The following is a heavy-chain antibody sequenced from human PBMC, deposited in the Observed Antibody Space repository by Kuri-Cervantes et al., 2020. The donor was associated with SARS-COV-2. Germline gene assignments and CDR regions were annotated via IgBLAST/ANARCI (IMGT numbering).Heavy chain of an antibody. D-gene: IGHD2-2*01. CDR2: IRSKAYGGTT. CDR1: GFTFGDYA. Sequence: GESLKISCTASGFTFGDYAMSWVRQAPGKGLEWVGFIRSKAYGGTTEYAASVKGRFTISRDDSKNTLYLQMNSLKTEDTAVYYCTTDPIVVVPAALRSWGQGTLVTVSS. J-gene: IGHJ5*02. CDR3: TTDPIVVVPAALRS. V-gene: IGHV3-49*04.